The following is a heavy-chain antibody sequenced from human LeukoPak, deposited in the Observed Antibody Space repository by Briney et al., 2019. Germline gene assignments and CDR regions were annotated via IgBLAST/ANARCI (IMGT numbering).Heavy chain of an antibody. V-gene: IGHV4-39*01. D-gene: IGHD4-17*01. CDR3: AGRATVTKAFDI. Sequence: SETLSLTRTVSGGSISSSTYYWGWIRQPPGKGLECIGSVYYSGSTYYNPSLKSRVTISVDTAKNQFSLKLSFVTAADTAVYYCAGRATVTKAFDIWGQGTMVTVSS. J-gene: IGHJ3*02. CDR2: VYYSGST. CDR1: GGSISSSTYY.